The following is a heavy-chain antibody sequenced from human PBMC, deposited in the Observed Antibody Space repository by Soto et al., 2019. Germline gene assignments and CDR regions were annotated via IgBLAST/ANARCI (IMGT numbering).Heavy chain of an antibody. CDR1: GGSVSSGSYY. CDR3: ARGASYYYDSGGYYYFDY. Sequence: QVQLQESGPGLVKPSETLSLTCTVSGGSVSSGSYYWNWIRQPPGKGPEWIGYIYYSGSTNYNPSLKSRVTISVDTSKNQFSLKLSSVTAADTAVYYCARGASYYYDSGGYYYFDYWGQGTLVTVSS. D-gene: IGHD3-22*01. V-gene: IGHV4-61*01. CDR2: IYYSGST. J-gene: IGHJ4*02.